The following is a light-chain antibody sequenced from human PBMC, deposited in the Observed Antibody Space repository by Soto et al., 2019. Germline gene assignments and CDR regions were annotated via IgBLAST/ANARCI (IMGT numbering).Light chain of an antibody. Sequence: EIVLTQSPATLSLSPGERATLSCRASQSVGRFFAWSQQKPGQSPRLLIYDASTRAPAIPARFSGSGSGTDFTLTISSLEPDDFAVYYCQQRSNWPFIFTFGPGTTVDIK. V-gene: IGKV3-11*01. CDR2: DAS. J-gene: IGKJ3*01. CDR3: QQRSNWPFIFT. CDR1: QSVGRF.